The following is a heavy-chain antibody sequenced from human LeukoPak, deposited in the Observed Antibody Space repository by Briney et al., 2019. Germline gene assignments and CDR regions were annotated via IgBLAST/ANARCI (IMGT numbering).Heavy chain of an antibody. D-gene: IGHD6-13*01. V-gene: IGHV6-1*01. CDR2: TYYGSKWYN. J-gene: IGHJ4*02. CDR1: VDSVSSNSAA. CDR3: ARVGSSSWVDY. Sequence: LLTLSLTCAISVDSVSSNSAAWNWIRQSPSGGLEWLGRTYYGSKWYNDYAVSVKSRVNINPDTSKNQFSLHLNSVTPEDTAVYYCARVGSSSWVDYWGQGTLVTVSS.